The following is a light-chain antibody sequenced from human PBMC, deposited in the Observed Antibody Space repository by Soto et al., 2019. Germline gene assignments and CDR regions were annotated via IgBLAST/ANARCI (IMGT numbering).Light chain of an antibody. CDR2: FNG. V-gene: IGLV1-44*01. CDR1: NSNIGSNV. CDR3: VAWDYSLRGRV. J-gene: IGLJ3*02. Sequence: QSVLTQPPSVSGTPGQRVSISCSGSNSNIGSNVVAWYRHLPGTAHKCLISFNGRRLSGVPDRISGSKSGTSASLAISGLQSEDEAEYYCVAWDYSLRGRVFGGGTKVTVL.